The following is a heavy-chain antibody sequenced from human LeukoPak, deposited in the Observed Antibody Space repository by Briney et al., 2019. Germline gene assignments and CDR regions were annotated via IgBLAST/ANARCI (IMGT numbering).Heavy chain of an antibody. CDR1: VSTFTGYY. V-gene: IGHV1-2*02. Sequence: ASVNVSCNASVSTFTGYYMHWVRQAPGQWLEWIVWINPNSGGTNYAQKFQGRVTMTRDTSISTAYMELSRLRSDDTAVYYCARDLNYYDSSGYYPHWGQGTLVTVSS. J-gene: IGHJ4*02. CDR2: INPNSGGT. CDR3: ARDLNYYDSSGYYPH. D-gene: IGHD3-22*01.